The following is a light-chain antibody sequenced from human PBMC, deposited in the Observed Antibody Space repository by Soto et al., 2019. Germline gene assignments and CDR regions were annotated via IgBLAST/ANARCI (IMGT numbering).Light chain of an antibody. CDR1: QSLGSSS. Sequence: EIVLTQSPGTLSLSPGERATLSCRASQSLGSSSLAWYQQKPGQAPRLLIYGVSSRATGIPDRFGGRGSGTDFSLTISRLEPEDFAVYYCQHYGSSATFGQGNKVDIK. V-gene: IGKV3-20*01. CDR2: GVS. J-gene: IGKJ1*01. CDR3: QHYGSSAT.